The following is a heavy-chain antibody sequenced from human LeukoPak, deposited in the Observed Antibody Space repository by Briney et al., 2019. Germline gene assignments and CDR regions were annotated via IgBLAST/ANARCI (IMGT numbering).Heavy chain of an antibody. J-gene: IGHJ5*02. V-gene: IGHV1-8*01. CDR2: MNPNSGNT. CDR3: ATFIVGVKFDP. CDR1: GYTVNNDD. D-gene: IGHD1-26*01. Sequence: ASVKVSCKASGYTVNNDDINWVRQPTGRGLEWMGWMNPNSGNTGYAQKFQGRVTMTRNTSINTAYMELSSLRPEDTAIYYCATFIVGVKFDPWGQGTLVTVSS.